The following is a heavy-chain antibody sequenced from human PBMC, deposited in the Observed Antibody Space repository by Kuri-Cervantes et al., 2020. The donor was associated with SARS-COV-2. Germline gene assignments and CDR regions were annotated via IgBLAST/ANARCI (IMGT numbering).Heavy chain of an antibody. CDR3: ARDDIGAPLFDY. CDR2: ISWTSGSI. V-gene: IGHV3-9*01. CDR1: GFTFDDYA. J-gene: IGHJ4*02. Sequence: GGSLRLSCAASGFTFDDYAMHWVRQAPGKGLEWVSGISWTSGSIGYADSVKGRFTISRDNAKNSLYLQMNSLRAEDTAVYYCARDDIGAPLFDYWGQGTLVTVSS.